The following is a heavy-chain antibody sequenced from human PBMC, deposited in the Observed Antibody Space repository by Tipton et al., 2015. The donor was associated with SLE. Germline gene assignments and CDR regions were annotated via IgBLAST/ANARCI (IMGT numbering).Heavy chain of an antibody. CDR1: GGSINRNY. Sequence: LRLSCTVSGGSINRNYWSWIRQPPGKGLEWIGYVYYSGSTNYNPSLKSRITISMDTSKNQFSLKLNSVTAADTAVYYCAKFRDEYYYYAIDVWGQGTTVTVSS. V-gene: IGHV4-59*08. CDR2: VYYSGST. CDR3: AKFRDEYYYYAIDV. J-gene: IGHJ6*02.